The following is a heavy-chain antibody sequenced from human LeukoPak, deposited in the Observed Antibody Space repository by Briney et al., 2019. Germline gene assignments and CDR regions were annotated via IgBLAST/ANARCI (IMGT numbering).Heavy chain of an antibody. V-gene: IGHV1-18*01. CDR1: VYTFTNYG. CDR3: ARAPLYYYDSSGSGAFDI. Sequence: ASVKVSCKASVYTFTNYGITWVRQAPGQGLEWMGWISAYNGNTNYAQKLQGRVTMTRDMSTSTVYMELSSLRSEDTAVYYCARAPLYYYDSSGSGAFDIWGQGTMVTVSS. D-gene: IGHD3-22*01. CDR2: ISAYNGNT. J-gene: IGHJ3*02.